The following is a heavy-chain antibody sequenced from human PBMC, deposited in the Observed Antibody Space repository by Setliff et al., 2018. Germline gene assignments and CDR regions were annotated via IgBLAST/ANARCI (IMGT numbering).Heavy chain of an antibody. CDR2: ISAYSGNT. Sequence: ASVKVSCKASGYTFSNYGITWVRQAPGQDLEWMGWISAYSGNTQYAQKFQGRVTVTTDTSTTTAYMELRGLRSDDTAVYYCLRLVRYCTKIACQATSGDEVWGLGTLVTVSS. V-gene: IGHV1-18*04. D-gene: IGHD2-8*01. J-gene: IGHJ4*02. CDR3: LRLVRYCTKIACQATSGDEV. CDR1: GYTFSNYG.